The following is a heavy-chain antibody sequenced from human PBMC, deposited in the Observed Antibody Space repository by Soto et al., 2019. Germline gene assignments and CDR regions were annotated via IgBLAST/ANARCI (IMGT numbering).Heavy chain of an antibody. D-gene: IGHD1-26*01. Sequence: GGSLRLSCAASGFTFSGYWMSWARQAPGKGLEWVANIKQDGSENYFVDSVKGRFTISRDNAKNSLYLQMNSLKSDDTAVYYCARRGRRSGNYADAFDIWGQGTIVT. CDR1: GFTFSGYW. J-gene: IGHJ3*02. CDR3: ARRGRRSGNYADAFDI. CDR2: IKQDGSEN. V-gene: IGHV3-7*03.